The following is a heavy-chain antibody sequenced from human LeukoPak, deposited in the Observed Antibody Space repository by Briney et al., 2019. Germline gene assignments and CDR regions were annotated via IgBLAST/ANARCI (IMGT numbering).Heavy chain of an antibody. CDR2: IYYSGST. CDR1: GGSISNSDYY. D-gene: IGHD5-12*01. J-gene: IGHJ4*02. CDR3: AGRGRGYSSRTHSYFDF. V-gene: IGHV4-39*07. Sequence: PSETLSLTCTVSGGSISNSDYYWGWIRQPPGKGLEWIGSIYYSGSTFYNPSLRSRLTISVEMSKNQLSLRLSSVTAADTAVYYCAGRGRGYSSRTHSYFDFWGQGTLVTVSS.